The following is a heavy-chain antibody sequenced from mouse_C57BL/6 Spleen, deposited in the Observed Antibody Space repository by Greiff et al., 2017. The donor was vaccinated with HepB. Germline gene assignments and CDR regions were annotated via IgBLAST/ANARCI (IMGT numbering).Heavy chain of an antibody. J-gene: IGHJ2*01. CDR2: IDPEDGDT. V-gene: IGHV14-1*01. CDR1: GFSIKDYY. Sequence: EVKLQESGAELVRPGASVKLSCTASGFSIKDYYMHWVKQRPEQGLEWIGRIDPEDGDTEYAPKFQGKATMTADTSSNTAYLQLSSLTSEDTAVYYCTSPYYGSSYFDYWGQGTTLTVSS. CDR3: TSPYYGSSYFDY. D-gene: IGHD1-1*01.